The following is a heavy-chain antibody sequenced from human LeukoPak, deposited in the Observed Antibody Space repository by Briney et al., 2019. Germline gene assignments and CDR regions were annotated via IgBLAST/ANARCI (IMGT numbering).Heavy chain of an antibody. CDR1: GFTFSSYG. D-gene: IGHD3-10*01. J-gene: IGHJ4*02. CDR3: AKGSRELWFGELLFGY. V-gene: IGHV3-30*18. CDR2: ISYDGSNK. Sequence: PGGSLRLSCAASGFTFSSYGMHWVRQAPGKGLEWVAVISYDGSNKYYADSVKGRFTISRDNSKNTLYLQMNSLRAEDTAVYYCAKGSRELWFGELLFGYWGQGTLATVSS.